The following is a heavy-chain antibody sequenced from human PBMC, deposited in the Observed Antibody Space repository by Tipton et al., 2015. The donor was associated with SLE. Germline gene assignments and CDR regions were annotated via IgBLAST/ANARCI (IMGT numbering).Heavy chain of an antibody. CDR1: DFIFNLYT. CDR3: ARAVVGTRGLDP. D-gene: IGHD1-1*01. Sequence: SLRLSCAASDFIFNLYTMHWVRQAPGKGLEWVSSISSRGSSKYYADSVKGRFTVSRDNAKNSMWLQMSSLRVEDTAVYYCARAVVGTRGLDPWGQGTLVTVSS. J-gene: IGHJ5*02. CDR2: ISSRGSSK. V-gene: IGHV3-21*03.